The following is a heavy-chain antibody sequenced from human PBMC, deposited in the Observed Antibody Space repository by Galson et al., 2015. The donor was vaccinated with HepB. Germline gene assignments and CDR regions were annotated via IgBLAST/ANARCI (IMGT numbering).Heavy chain of an antibody. Sequence: SLRLSCAASGFTFSRYWMSWVRQAPGKGLEWVANIKQDGREQYYVDSVKGRFTISRDNAKNSLYLQMNSLRAEDTAVYYCARDFIAVGRGPEYWGQGALVTASS. V-gene: IGHV3-7*03. CDR1: GFTFSRYW. D-gene: IGHD6-19*01. J-gene: IGHJ4*02. CDR3: ARDFIAVGRGPEY. CDR2: IKQDGREQ.